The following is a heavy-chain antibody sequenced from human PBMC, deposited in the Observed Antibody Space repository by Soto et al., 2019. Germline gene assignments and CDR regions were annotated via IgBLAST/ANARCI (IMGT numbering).Heavy chain of an antibody. J-gene: IGHJ4*02. Sequence: GGSLRLSCEGSGFTFSGHYMDWVRQAPGKGLEWLGRIRNKPNGHTTEHAASVKGRFTISRDDSKNSVYLQMNSLKSEDTAVYYCSTTVITAPLFEYWGQGALVTVSS. D-gene: IGHD3-16*01. CDR3: STTVITAPLFEY. V-gene: IGHV3-72*01. CDR2: IRNKPNGHTT. CDR1: GFTFSGHY.